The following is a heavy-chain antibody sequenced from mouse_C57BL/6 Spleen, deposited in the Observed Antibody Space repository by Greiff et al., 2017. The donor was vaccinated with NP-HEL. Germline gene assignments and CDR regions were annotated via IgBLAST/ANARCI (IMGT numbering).Heavy chain of an antibody. V-gene: IGHV5-4*01. D-gene: IGHD1-1*01. Sequence: EVQGVESGGGLVKPGGSLKLSCAASGFTFSSYAMSWVRQTPEKRLEWVATISDGGSYTYYPDNVKGRFTISRDNAKNNLYLQMSHLKSEDTAMYYCAREDYGSSHWYFDVWGTGTTVTVSS. CDR3: AREDYGSSHWYFDV. CDR1: GFTFSSYA. J-gene: IGHJ1*03. CDR2: ISDGGSYT.